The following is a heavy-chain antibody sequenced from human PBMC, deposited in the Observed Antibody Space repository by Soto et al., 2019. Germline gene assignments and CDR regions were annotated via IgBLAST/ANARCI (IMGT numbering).Heavy chain of an antibody. D-gene: IGHD3-3*01. CDR3: ARGGDYDFWGGYYTAAAAHYYGMDV. CDR1: GYTFTSYD. J-gene: IGHJ6*02. V-gene: IGHV1-8*01. Sequence: ASVKVSCKASGYTFTSYDINWVRQATGQGLEWMGWMNPNSGNTGYARKFQGRVTMTRNTSISTAYMELSSLRSEETAVYYCARGGDYDFWGGYYTAAAAHYYGMDVWGQGTTVTVSS. CDR2: MNPNSGNT.